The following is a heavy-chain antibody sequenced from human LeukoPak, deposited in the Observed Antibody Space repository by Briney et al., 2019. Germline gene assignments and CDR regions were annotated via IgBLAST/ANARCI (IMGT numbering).Heavy chain of an antibody. V-gene: IGHV3-23*01. D-gene: IGHD2/OR15-2a*01. Sequence: LPGGSLRLSCAASGFTFSSYAMSWVRQAPGEGLEWVSAISGSGGSTYYADSVKGRFTISRDNSKNTLYLQMNSLRAEDTAVCYCAKREYPLPYYYYIYVGGKGTTVTVSS. CDR1: GFTFSSYA. CDR3: AKREYPLPYYYYIYV. CDR2: ISGSGGST. J-gene: IGHJ6*03.